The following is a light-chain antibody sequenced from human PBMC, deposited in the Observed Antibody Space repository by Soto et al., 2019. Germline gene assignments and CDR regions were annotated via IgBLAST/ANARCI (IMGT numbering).Light chain of an antibody. Sequence: QSALTQRASVSGSPGQSITISCTGTSSDGGGYNYVSWYQQHPGKAPKLMIYDVSNRPSGVSNRFSGSKSGNTASLTISGLQAEDEADYYCSSYTSSSTLWVFGTGTKVTVL. V-gene: IGLV2-14*01. J-gene: IGLJ1*01. CDR1: SSDGGGYNY. CDR3: SSYTSSSTLWV. CDR2: DVS.